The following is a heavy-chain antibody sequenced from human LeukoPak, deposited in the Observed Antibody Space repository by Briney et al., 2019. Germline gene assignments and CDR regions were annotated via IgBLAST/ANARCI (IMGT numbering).Heavy chain of an antibody. V-gene: IGHV1-46*03. J-gene: IGHJ4*02. CDR1: GYTFTSYY. CDR3: IRFSYYFDY. Sequence: ASVKVSCKASGYTFTSYYMHWVRQAPGQGLEWMGIINPSGGSTSYAQKFQGRVTMTRDTSISTAYMELSRLRSDDTAVYYCIRFSYYFDYWGQGTLVTVSS. CDR2: INPSGGST. D-gene: IGHD6-6*01.